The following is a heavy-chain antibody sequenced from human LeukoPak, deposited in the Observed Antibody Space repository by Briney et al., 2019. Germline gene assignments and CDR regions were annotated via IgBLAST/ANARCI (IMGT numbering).Heavy chain of an antibody. CDR1: GYTFTDYG. Sequence: ASVKVSCKASGYTFTDYGFSWVRQAPGQGLEWMGWISAYNAKTNYAQRLQGRVTMTTDTSTTTAYMELRSLRSDDTAVYYRARDEGGSGWRFDYWGQGTLVTVSS. CDR2: ISAYNAKT. V-gene: IGHV1-18*01. J-gene: IGHJ4*02. CDR3: ARDEGGSGWRFDY. D-gene: IGHD6-19*01.